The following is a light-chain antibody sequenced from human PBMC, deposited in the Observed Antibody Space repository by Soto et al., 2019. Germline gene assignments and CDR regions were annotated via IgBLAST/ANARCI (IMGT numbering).Light chain of an antibody. CDR1: QSISSY. CDR2: AAS. CDR3: QQSYSTPPT. Sequence: DMQSTQSASSVSSSVLGRVTITCLASQSISSYLNWYRQKPGKAPKLLIYAASSLQSGVPSRFSGSGSGTDFTLTISSLQPEDFATYYCQQSYSTPPTFGQGTKVDIK. J-gene: IGKJ1*01. V-gene: IGKV1-39*01.